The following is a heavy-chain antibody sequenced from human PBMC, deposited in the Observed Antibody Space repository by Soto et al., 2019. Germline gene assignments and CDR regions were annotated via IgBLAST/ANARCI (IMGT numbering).Heavy chain of an antibody. J-gene: IGHJ4*02. CDR2: ISGGGDTT. V-gene: IGHV3-23*01. CDR3: AKGRGGSGSLTPRVDF. D-gene: IGHD3-10*01. CDR1: GFTFNNYA. Sequence: EVQLLESGGGLVQPGGSLRLSCAASGFTFNNYAMTWVRQAPGKGLEWVSAISGGGDTTSYADSVKGRFTVSRDGSKNTLYLQMSSLIADDTALYYCAKGRGGSGSLTPRVDFWGQGTLVTVSS.